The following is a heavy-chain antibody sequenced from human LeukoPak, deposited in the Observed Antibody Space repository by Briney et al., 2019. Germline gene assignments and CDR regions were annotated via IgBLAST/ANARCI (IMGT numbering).Heavy chain of an antibody. D-gene: IGHD3-3*01. J-gene: IGHJ4*02. V-gene: IGHV1-2*02. Sequence: ASVKVSCKASGYTFAGYFMHWVRQAPGQGLEWMGWINPNSGGTNFAQKFQGRVTMIRDTSITTASMELSGLTSEDTAVYYCARELWSGNYNVWGQGTLVTVSS. CDR3: ARELWSGNYNV. CDR2: INPNSGGT. CDR1: GYTFAGYF.